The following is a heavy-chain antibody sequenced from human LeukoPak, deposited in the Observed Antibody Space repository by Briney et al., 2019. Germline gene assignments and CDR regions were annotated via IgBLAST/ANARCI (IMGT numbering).Heavy chain of an antibody. D-gene: IGHD1-14*01. CDR3: ARLPATGGPV. CDR2: INAGNGNT. Sequence: SCAASGFTFSSYAMHWVRQAPGQRLEWMGWINAGNGNTKYSQKSQGRVTITRDTSASTAYMELSSLRSEDTAVYYCARLPATGGPVWGQGTMVTVSS. CDR1: GFTFSSYA. J-gene: IGHJ3*01. V-gene: IGHV1-3*01.